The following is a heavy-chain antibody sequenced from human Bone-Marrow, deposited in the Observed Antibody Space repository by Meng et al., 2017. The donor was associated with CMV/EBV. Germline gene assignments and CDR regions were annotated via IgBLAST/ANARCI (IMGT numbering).Heavy chain of an antibody. CDR2: IDHSGST. V-gene: IGHV4-34*01. CDR1: GGSFSGYY. J-gene: IGHJ6*02. CDR3: ARASPGYYYYYGMDV. Sequence: SETLSLTCAVYGGSFSGYYWTWIRQPPRKGLEWIGEIDHSGSTNYNPSLKSRVTISVDTSKNQFSLKLSSVTAADTAVYYCARASPGYYYYYGMDVWGQGTTVTVSS.